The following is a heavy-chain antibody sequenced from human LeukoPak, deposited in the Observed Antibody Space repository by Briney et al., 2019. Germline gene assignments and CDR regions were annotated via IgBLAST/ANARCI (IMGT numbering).Heavy chain of an antibody. V-gene: IGHV3-33*01. Sequence: GSLRLSCAASGFTFSSYGMHWVRQAPGKGLEWVAVIWYDGSNKYYADSVKGRFTISRDNSKSTLYLQMNSLRAEDTAVYYCARDYAGENWFDPCGQGTLVTVSS. CDR2: IWYDGSNK. CDR3: ARDYAGENWFDP. J-gene: IGHJ5*02. D-gene: IGHD3-16*01. CDR1: GFTFSSYG.